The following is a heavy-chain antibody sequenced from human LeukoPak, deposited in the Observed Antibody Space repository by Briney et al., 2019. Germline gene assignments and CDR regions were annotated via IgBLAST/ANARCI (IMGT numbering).Heavy chain of an antibody. Sequence: GASVKVSCKASGYTFTGYYMHWVRQAPGQGLEWMGWINPNSGGTNYAQKFQGRVTMTRNTSIGTAYMELSRLRSDDTAVYYRARGPYYGSVRRGYYFDYWGQGTLVTVSS. CDR2: INPNSGGT. V-gene: IGHV1-2*02. CDR1: GYTFTGYY. D-gene: IGHD3-10*01. J-gene: IGHJ4*02. CDR3: ARGPYYGSVRRGYYFDY.